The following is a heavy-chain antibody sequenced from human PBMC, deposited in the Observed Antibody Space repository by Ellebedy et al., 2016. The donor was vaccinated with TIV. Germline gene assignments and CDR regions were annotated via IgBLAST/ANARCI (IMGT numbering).Heavy chain of an antibody. CDR3: ARDDPKELGLGFYYGMDV. V-gene: IGHV3-53*05. J-gene: IGHJ6*02. Sequence: GESLKISXAASGFTVSSNYMSWVRQAPGKGLEWVSVIYSGGSTYYADSVKGRFTISRDNAKNSLYLQMNSLRAEDTAVYYCARDDPKELGLGFYYGMDVWGQGTTVTVSS. D-gene: IGHD2/OR15-2a*01. CDR2: IYSGGST. CDR1: GFTVSSNY.